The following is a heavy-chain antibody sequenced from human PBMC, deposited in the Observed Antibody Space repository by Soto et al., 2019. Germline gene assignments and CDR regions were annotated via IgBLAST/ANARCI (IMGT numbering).Heavy chain of an antibody. J-gene: IGHJ4*02. CDR3: AKQASGGGWSGFDY. CDR2: ISYDGSNK. Sequence: QVQRVESGGGVVQPGRSLRLSCAASGFTFSSYGMHWVRQAPGKGLAWVAVISYDGSNKYYADSVKGRFTISRDNSKNTLYLQMNSLRAEDTAVYYCAKQASGGGWSGFDYWGQGTLVTVSS. V-gene: IGHV3-30*18. D-gene: IGHD2-15*01. CDR1: GFTFSSYG.